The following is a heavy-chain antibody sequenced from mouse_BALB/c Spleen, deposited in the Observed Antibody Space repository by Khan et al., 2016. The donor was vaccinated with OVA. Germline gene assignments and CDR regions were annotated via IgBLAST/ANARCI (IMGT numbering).Heavy chain of an antibody. J-gene: IGHJ2*01. CDR2: TNPTNGRT. CDR1: GYTFTSYW. V-gene: IGHV1S81*02. CDR3: ARIKKIVATYFDY. Sequence: VQLQESGAELVKAGASVKMSCKASGYTFTSYWMHWVKQRLGQGLEWFAETNPTNGRTYYNEKFTSKATLTVDKSSSTAYMLLSGPTFEDSAVYYCARIKKIVATYFDYWGQGTTLTDSS. D-gene: IGHD1-1*01.